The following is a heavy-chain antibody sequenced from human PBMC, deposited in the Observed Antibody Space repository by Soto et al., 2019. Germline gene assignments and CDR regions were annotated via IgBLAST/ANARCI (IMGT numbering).Heavy chain of an antibody. CDR2: ISAYNGNT. CDR1: GYTFTSYG. Sequence: ASVKVSCNASGYTFTSYGISLVRQAPGQGLEWMGWISAYNGNTNYAQKLQGRVTMTTDTSTSTAYMELRSLRSDDTAVYYCARGHPRITGGYYYMDVWGKGTTVTVSS. CDR3: ARGHPRITGGYYYMDV. V-gene: IGHV1-18*01. J-gene: IGHJ6*03. D-gene: IGHD2-15*01.